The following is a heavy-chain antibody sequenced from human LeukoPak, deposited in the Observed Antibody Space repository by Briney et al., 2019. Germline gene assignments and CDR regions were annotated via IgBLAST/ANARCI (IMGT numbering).Heavy chain of an antibody. CDR3: ARDYRGYSGYDHLAY. D-gene: IGHD5-12*01. CDR1: GFAFSSYA. CDR2: ISYDGSNK. J-gene: IGHJ4*02. Sequence: GGSLRLSCAASGFAFSSYAMHWVRQAPGKGLEWVAVISYDGSNKYYADSVKGRFTISRDNSKNTLYLQMNSLRAEDTAVYYCARDYRGYSGYDHLAYWGQGTLATVSS. V-gene: IGHV3-30*04.